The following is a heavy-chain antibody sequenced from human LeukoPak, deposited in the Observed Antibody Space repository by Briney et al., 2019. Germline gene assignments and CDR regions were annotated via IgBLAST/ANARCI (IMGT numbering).Heavy chain of an antibody. Sequence: ASVKVSCKASGYTFTSYGITWARQAPGQGLEWMGWISAYNGYTNYAQKLQGRVTMTTDTSTSTAYMELRSLRSDDTAVYYCARDASSSWEEEAFDIWGQGTMVTVSS. V-gene: IGHV1-18*01. J-gene: IGHJ3*02. CDR3: ARDASSSWEEEAFDI. CDR2: ISAYNGYT. D-gene: IGHD6-13*01. CDR1: GYTFTSYG.